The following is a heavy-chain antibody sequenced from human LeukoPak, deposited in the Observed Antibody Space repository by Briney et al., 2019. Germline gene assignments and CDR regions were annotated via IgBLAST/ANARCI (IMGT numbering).Heavy chain of an antibody. J-gene: IGHJ4*02. Sequence: SETLSLTCTVSGGSISSYYWSWIRQPAGKGLEWIGRIYTTGSTNYNPSLKSRITMSSDTSKNQLSLKLTSVTAADTAVYYCARGAGDDLDYWGQGTLVSVSS. D-gene: IGHD7-27*01. CDR3: ARGAGDDLDY. V-gene: IGHV4-4*07. CDR1: GGSISSYY. CDR2: IYTTGST.